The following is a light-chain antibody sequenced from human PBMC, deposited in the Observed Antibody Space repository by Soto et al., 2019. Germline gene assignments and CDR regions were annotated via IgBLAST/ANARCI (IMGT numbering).Light chain of an antibody. CDR3: SSYTSSGPVL. Sequence: QSALTQPASVSGSPGQSITISCTGTISDVGGYNYVSWYQQHPGKAPKLMIYEVSNRPSGVSNRFSGSKSGNTASLTISGLQTKDEADYYCSSYTSSGPVLFGGGTKLTVL. J-gene: IGLJ2*01. V-gene: IGLV2-14*01. CDR2: EVS. CDR1: ISDVGGYNY.